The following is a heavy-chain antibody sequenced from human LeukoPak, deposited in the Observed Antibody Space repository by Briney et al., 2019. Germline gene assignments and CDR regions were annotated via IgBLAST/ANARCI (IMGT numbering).Heavy chain of an antibody. CDR3: ARRKHCSGASCSHDAFDI. V-gene: IGHV4-59*08. CDR2: ISSRGIT. CDR1: GGSISYYY. D-gene: IGHD2-15*01. J-gene: IGHJ3*02. Sequence: SETLSLTCTVSGGSISYYYWSWFRQPPGKGLERIGYISSRGITHHNPSLKSRVTISVDTSKNQFSLKLTSLTAADTAVYYCARRKHCSGASCSHDAFDIWGQGTMVTVSS.